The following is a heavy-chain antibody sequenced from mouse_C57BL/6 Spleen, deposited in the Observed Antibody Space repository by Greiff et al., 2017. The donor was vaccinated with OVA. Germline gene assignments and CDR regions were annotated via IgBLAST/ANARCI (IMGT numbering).Heavy chain of an antibody. Sequence: QVQLQQPGAELVRPGSSVKLSCKASGYTFTSYWMDWVKQRPGQGLEWIGNIYPSDSETHYNQKFKDKATLTVDKSYSTAYMQLSSLTSEDSAVYYCARDYYGNSYDAMDYWGQGTSVTVSS. CDR3: ARDYYGNSYDAMDY. CDR2: IYPSDSET. CDR1: GYTFTSYW. D-gene: IGHD1-1*01. V-gene: IGHV1-61*01. J-gene: IGHJ4*01.